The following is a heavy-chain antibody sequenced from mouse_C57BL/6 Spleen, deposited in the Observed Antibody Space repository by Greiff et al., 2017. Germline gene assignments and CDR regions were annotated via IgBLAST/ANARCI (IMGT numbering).Heavy chain of an antibody. Sequence: EVHLVESGEGLVKPGGSLKLSCAASGFTFSSYAMSWVRQTPEKRLEWVAYISSGGDYIYYADTVKGRFTISRDNARNTLYLQMSSLRSEDTAMYYCTRDEDWNEAYWGQGALVTVSA. CDR2: ISSGGDYI. J-gene: IGHJ3*01. D-gene: IGHD4-1*01. CDR3: TRDEDWNEAY. CDR1: GFTFSSYA. V-gene: IGHV5-9-1*02.